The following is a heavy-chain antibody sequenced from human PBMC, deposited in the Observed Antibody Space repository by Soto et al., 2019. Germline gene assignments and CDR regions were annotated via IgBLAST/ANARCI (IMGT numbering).Heavy chain of an antibody. CDR3: ARHSTRSFPYYFDY. J-gene: IGHJ4*02. V-gene: IGHV4-59*08. D-gene: IGHD1-26*01. Sequence: SETLSLTCTVSGGSISSYYWSWIRQPPGKGLEWIGYIYYSGSTNYNPSLKSRVTISVDTSKNQFSLKLSSVTAADTAVYYCARHSTRSFPYYFDYWGQGTLVTVSS. CDR1: GGSISSYY. CDR2: IYYSGST.